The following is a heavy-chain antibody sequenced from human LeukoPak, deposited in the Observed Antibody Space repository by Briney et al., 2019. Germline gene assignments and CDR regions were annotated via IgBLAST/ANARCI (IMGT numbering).Heavy chain of an antibody. CDR3: AKDVSSGWFDS. J-gene: IGHJ5*01. V-gene: IGHV3-23*01. CDR2: IGGDGDTT. D-gene: IGHD2/OR15-2a*01. CDR1: GFPVRNNY. Sequence: GGSLRLSCAASGFPVRNNYMHWVRQAPGKGLEWVSSIGGDGDTTYYADFVKGRFTISRDNSKNTLYLLMTSLRAEDTAVYFCAKDVSSGWFDSWGQGTLVTVSS.